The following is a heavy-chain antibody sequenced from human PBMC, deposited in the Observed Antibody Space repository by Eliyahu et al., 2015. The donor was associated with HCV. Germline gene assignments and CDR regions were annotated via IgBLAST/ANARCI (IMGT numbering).Heavy chain of an antibody. V-gene: IGHV4-34*01. CDR3: ARAPITIFGVVQGWFDP. J-gene: IGHJ5*02. CDR2: INHSGST. Sequence: QVQLQQWGAGLLKPSETLSLTCAVYXGSFXGYYWSWIRQPPGKGLEWXGEINHSGSTNYNPSLKSRVTISVDTSKNQFSLKLSSVTAADTAVYYCARAPITIFGVVQGWFDPWGQGTLVTVSS. D-gene: IGHD3-3*01. CDR1: XGSFXGYY.